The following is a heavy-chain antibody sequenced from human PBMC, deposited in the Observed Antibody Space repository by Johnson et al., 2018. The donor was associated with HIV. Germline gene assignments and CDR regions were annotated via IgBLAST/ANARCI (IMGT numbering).Heavy chain of an antibody. J-gene: IGHJ3*02. CDR3: AREVGGDGNCPPDAFDI. Sequence: VQLVESGGGLVQPGGSLRLSCAASGFTFSSYAMSWVRQAPGKGLEWVSSISGSGGSTYYADSVKGRFTVSRDNSKNTLYLQMNSLRAEDTAVYYCAREVGGDGNCPPDAFDIWGQGTMVTVSS. CDR2: ISGSGGST. D-gene: IGHD1-7*01. V-gene: IGHV3-23*04. CDR1: GFTFSSYA.